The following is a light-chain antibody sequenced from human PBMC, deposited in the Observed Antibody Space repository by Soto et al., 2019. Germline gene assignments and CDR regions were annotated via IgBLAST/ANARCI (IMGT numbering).Light chain of an antibody. J-gene: IGLJ1*01. CDR3: TSYTRSITYV. CDR2: EVS. CDR1: SSDVGGYNY. V-gene: IGLV2-14*01. Sequence: QSALTQPASVSGSPGQSITISCTGTSSDVGGYNYVSWYQQHPGKAPKLMVYEVSNRPSGVSNRFSGSKSGNTASLTISGLQAEDEADYYCTSYTRSITYVFGTGTKLTVL.